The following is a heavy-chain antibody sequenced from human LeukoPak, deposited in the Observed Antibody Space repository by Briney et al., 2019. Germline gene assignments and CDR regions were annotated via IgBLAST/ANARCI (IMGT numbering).Heavy chain of an antibody. CDR1: SGSINNNY. D-gene: IGHD3-10*01. CDR3: ARGPLVRGLNCFDP. CDR2: IYTSGDT. Sequence: SDTLSLTCTVSSGSINNNYWSWIRQPAGKQLEWIGRIYTSGDTNYNPSLRSRVTMSVDTSKKQVSLKLTSVTAADTAVYYRARGPLVRGLNCFDPWGQGTLVTVSS. J-gene: IGHJ5*02. V-gene: IGHV4-4*07.